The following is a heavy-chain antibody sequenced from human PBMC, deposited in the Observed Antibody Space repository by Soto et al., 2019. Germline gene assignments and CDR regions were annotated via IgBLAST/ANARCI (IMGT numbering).Heavy chain of an antibody. Sequence: ASVKVSCKASGYTFTSYDINWVRQATGQGLEWMGWMNPNSGNTGYAQKFQGRVTMTRNTSISTAYMELSSLRSEDTAVHYCARGRGSRLSTYYDFWVGFYYGMDVWGQGTTVTVSS. CDR1: GYTFTSYD. CDR3: ARGRGSRLSTYYDFWVGFYYGMDV. J-gene: IGHJ6*02. CDR2: MNPNSGNT. V-gene: IGHV1-8*01. D-gene: IGHD3-3*01.